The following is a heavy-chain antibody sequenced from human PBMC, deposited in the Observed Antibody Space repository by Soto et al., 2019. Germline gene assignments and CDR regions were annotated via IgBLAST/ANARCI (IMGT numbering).Heavy chain of an antibody. V-gene: IGHV4-61*08. CDR3: AREFNYDYWNGYSSQWYFDN. CDR2: IFNSGST. Sequence: PSETLSLTCTVSRGSVSGRAYYWSWIRQSPGKGLEGIGYIFNSGSTKYNPSRKSRATISVYTSTNQFSLKLTSVTAADTAVYYCAREFNYDYWNGYSSQWYFDNWGQGTQVTVSS. D-gene: IGHD3-3*01. CDR1: RGSVSGRAYY. J-gene: IGHJ4*02.